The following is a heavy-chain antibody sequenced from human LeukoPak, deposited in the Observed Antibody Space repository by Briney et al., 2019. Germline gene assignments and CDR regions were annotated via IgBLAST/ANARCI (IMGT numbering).Heavy chain of an antibody. CDR2: INHSGST. V-gene: IGHV4-34*01. CDR1: GGSFSGYY. CDR3: ARAAGGYGASGGMDV. Sequence: SETLSLTCAVYGGSFSGYYWSWIRQPPGKGLEWIGEINHSGSTNYNPSLKSRVTISVDTSKNQFSLKLSSVTAADTAVYYCARAAGGYGASGGMDVWGQGTTVTVSS. J-gene: IGHJ6*02. D-gene: IGHD5-12*01.